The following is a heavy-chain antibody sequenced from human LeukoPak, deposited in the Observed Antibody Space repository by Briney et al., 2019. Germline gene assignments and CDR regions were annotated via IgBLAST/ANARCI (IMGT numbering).Heavy chain of an antibody. Sequence: SETLSLTCTVSGGSISSYYWSWIRQPAGKGLEWIGRIYTSGSTNYNPSLKSRVTMSVDTSKNQFSLKLSSVTAADTAVYYCARGLRFLASGYFDYWGQGTLVTVSS. D-gene: IGHD3-3*01. J-gene: IGHJ4*02. CDR1: GGSISSYY. CDR2: IYTSGST. V-gene: IGHV4-4*07. CDR3: ARGLRFLASGYFDY.